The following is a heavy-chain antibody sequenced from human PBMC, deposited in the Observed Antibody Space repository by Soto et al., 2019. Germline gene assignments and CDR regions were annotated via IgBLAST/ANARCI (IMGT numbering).Heavy chain of an antibody. J-gene: IGHJ6*02. CDR2: INPSGGST. D-gene: IGHD4-17*01. Sequence: ASVKVSCKASGYTFTSYYMHWVRQAPGQGLEWMGIINPSGGSTSHAQKFQGRVTMTRDTSTSTVYMELSSLRSEDTAVYYCARGRYGDYAAYYYGMDVWGQGTTVTVSS. CDR3: ARGRYGDYAAYYYGMDV. V-gene: IGHV1-46*01. CDR1: GYTFTSYY.